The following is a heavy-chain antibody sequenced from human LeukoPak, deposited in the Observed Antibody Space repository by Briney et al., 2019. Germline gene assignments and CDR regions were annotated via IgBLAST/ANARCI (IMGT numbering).Heavy chain of an antibody. J-gene: IGHJ4*02. V-gene: IGHV1-3*01. CDR2: INAGNGNT. CDR1: GYTFTSYA. Sequence: GASVKVSCKASGYTFTSYAMHWVRQAPGQRLEWMGWINAGNGNTKYSQKFQGRVTITRDTSASTAYMELSSLRSEDTAVYYCARDRVSSGWYLFDYWGQGTLDTVSS. D-gene: IGHD6-19*01. CDR3: ARDRVSSGWYLFDY.